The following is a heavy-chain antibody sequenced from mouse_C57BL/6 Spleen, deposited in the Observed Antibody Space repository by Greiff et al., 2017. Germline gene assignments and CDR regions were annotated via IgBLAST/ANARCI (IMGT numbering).Heavy chain of an antibody. J-gene: IGHJ4*01. CDR3: ARNYGSSPHAMDY. D-gene: IGHD1-1*01. CDR1: GYTFTSYW. CDR2: IHPNSGST. V-gene: IGHV1-64*01. Sequence: VQLQQPGAELVKPGASVKLSCTASGYTFTSYWMHWVKQRPGQGLEWIGMIHPNSGSTNYNEKFKSKATLTVDKSSSTAYMQLSSLTSEDSAVYYCARNYGSSPHAMDYWGQGTSVTVSS.